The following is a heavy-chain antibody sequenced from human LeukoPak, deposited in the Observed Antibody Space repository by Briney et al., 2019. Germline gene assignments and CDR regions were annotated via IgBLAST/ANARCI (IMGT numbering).Heavy chain of an antibody. V-gene: IGHV1-18*01. CDR2: ISAYNGNT. J-gene: IGHJ4*01. CDR1: GYTFTSYA. D-gene: IGHD1-26*01. CDR3: AREPLSGSYSFDY. Sequence: GSVKVSCKASGYTFTSYAFRWVRQAPGQGLEWMGWISAYNGNTNYAQNLQGRVTMTTDTSTSTAYMELRSLRSDDTAVYYCAREPLSGSYSFDYWGXGTLVTVSS.